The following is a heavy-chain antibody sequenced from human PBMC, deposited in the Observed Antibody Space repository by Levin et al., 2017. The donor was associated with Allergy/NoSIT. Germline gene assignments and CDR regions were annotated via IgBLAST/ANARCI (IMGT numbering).Heavy chain of an antibody. Sequence: GESLKISCAASGFTFSGSAMHWVRQASGKGLEWVGRIRSKANSYATAYAASVKGRFTISRDDSKNTAYLQMNSLKTEDTAVYYCTRGIAAAGTGIDYWGQGTLVTVSS. V-gene: IGHV3-73*01. CDR1: GFTFSGSA. J-gene: IGHJ4*02. D-gene: IGHD6-13*01. CDR2: IRSKANSYAT. CDR3: TRGIAAAGTGIDY.